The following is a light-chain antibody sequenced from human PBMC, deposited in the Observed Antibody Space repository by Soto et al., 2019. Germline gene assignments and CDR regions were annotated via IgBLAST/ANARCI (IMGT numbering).Light chain of an antibody. V-gene: IGKV1-17*01. Sequence: DIQITQSPSSLSASVLDRVTITCRASQGIGNDLGWYQQKPGKVPERLIYSTSSLHSGVPSRFSGSGSGTEFTLTISSLQPEDFATYSCQQSYSTTWTFGQGTKVDIK. CDR1: QGIGND. CDR2: STS. CDR3: QQSYSTTWT. J-gene: IGKJ1*01.